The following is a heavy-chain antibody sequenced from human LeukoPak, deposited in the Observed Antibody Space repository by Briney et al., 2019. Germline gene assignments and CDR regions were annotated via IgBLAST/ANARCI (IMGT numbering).Heavy chain of an antibody. J-gene: IGHJ4*02. V-gene: IGHV3-48*02. CDR2: ISGSSSTI. D-gene: IGHD1-26*01. CDR3: ARDLHSGAYTFGY. Sequence: PGGSLRLSCAASGFAFSSFSMNWVRQAPGKGLEWVSYISGSSSTIYYADSVKGRFTISRDSAKNSLYLQMNSLRDEDTAVYYCARDLHSGAYTFGYWGQGTLVTVSS. CDR1: GFAFSSFS.